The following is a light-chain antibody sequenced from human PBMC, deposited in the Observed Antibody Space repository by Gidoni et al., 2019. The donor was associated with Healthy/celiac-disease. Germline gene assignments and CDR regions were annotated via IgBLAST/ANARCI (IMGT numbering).Light chain of an antibody. V-gene: IGKV1-33*01. CDR1: QDISNY. CDR2: DAS. J-gene: IGKJ3*01. CDR3: QQYD. Sequence: DIQMTQSPSSLSASVGDRVTITCQASQDISNYLNWYQQKPGKAPKLLIYDASNLETGVPSRFSGSGSGTDFTFTISSLQPEDIATYYCQQYDFXPXTKVDIK.